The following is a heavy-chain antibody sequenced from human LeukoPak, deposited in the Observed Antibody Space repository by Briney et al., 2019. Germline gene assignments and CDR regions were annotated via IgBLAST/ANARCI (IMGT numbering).Heavy chain of an antibody. Sequence: GGSLRLSCAASGFTFSNDWMSWVRQAPGKGLEWVANIKEDGSDKYYVDSVKGRFTISRDNAKNSLYLQMNNLRVEDTAVYYCARAGYTSGYDYWGQGTLVTVSS. V-gene: IGHV3-7*01. CDR3: ARAGYTSGYDY. CDR2: IKEDGSDK. CDR1: GFTFSNDW. D-gene: IGHD6-19*01. J-gene: IGHJ4*02.